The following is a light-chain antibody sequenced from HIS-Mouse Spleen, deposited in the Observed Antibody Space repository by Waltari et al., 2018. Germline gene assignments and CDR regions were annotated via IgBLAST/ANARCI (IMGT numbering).Light chain of an antibody. CDR3: CSYAGSYSWV. CDR2: RNN. Sequence: QSVLTQPPSASGTPGQRVTIPCSGSSSKLGSNYVYWYQQLPGPAPKPLLYRNNQRPSGVPDRFSGSKSGNTASLTISGLQAEDEADYYCCSYAGSYSWVFGGGTKLTVL. J-gene: IGLJ3*02. V-gene: IGLV1-47*01. CDR1: SSKLGSNY.